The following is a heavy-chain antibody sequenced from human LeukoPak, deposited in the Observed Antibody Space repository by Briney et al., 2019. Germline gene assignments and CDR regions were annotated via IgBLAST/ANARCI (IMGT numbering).Heavy chain of an antibody. J-gene: IGHJ3*02. CDR2: IYTSGST. Sequence: SETLSLTCTVSGGSISSGSYYWSWIRQPAGKGLEWIGRIYTSGSTNYDPSLKSRVTISVDTSKNQFSLKLSSVTAADTAVYYCARDSGWELRRDAFDIWGQGTMVTVSS. V-gene: IGHV4-61*02. D-gene: IGHD1-26*01. CDR1: GGSISSGSYY. CDR3: ARDSGWELRRDAFDI.